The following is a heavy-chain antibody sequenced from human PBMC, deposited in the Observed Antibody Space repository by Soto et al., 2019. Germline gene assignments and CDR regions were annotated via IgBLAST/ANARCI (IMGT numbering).Heavy chain of an antibody. CDR3: AKASTSETAYDVFDI. Sequence: GGSLRLSCAASGFTFSGYAMSWVRQAPGKGLEWVSAISAGAVATNYADSVKGRFTISRDNAKNTLCLQMNSLRAEDTAVYYCAKASTSETAYDVFDIWGQGTVVTVSS. CDR1: GFTFSGYA. J-gene: IGHJ3*02. V-gene: IGHV3-23*01. D-gene: IGHD2-21*02. CDR2: ISAGAVAT.